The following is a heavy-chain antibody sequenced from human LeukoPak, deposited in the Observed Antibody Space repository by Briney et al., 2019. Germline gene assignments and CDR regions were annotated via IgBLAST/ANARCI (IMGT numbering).Heavy chain of an antibody. CDR3: ARGGRGSAAVVAPRSFDI. J-gene: IGHJ3*02. CDR1: GFTVSSIH. Sequence: GGSLRLSCSASGFTVSSIHMVWVRQAPGKGLEWVSVTYTGGNSYYADSVKGRFIISRDISKNTLYLQMNSLRAEDSALYYCARGGRGSAAVVAPRSFDIWGQGTMVTVSS. D-gene: IGHD3-22*01. V-gene: IGHV3-53*01. CDR2: TYTGGNS.